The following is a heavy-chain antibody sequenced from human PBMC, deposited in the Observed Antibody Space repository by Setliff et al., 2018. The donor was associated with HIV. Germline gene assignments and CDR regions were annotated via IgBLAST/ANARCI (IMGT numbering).Heavy chain of an antibody. Sequence: PGGSLRLSCAASGFTFSSYWMHWVRQVPGKGLVWVARVNSDGSTTMYADSVKGRFTISRDNAKNTLYLQMNSLRAEDTAMYYCAKNPYSIRSFWFDPWGQGTLVTVSS. CDR1: GFTFSSYW. V-gene: IGHV3-74*03. CDR3: AKNPYSIRSFWFDP. CDR2: VNSDGSTT. J-gene: IGHJ5*02. D-gene: IGHD6-13*01.